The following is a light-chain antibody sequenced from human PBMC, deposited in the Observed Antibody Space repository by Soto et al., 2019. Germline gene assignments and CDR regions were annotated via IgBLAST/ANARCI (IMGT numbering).Light chain of an antibody. Sequence: IQLTQAPSFLSASAGYRVTITCRASQVISSYLAWYQQKPGRAPKLLIYAASTLQSGVPSRFSGSGYGTEFNLTITSLQTEDFATYYCQHYNSYSEAFGQGTKVDIK. J-gene: IGKJ1*01. CDR1: QVISSY. V-gene: IGKV1-9*01. CDR2: AAS. CDR3: QHYNSYSEA.